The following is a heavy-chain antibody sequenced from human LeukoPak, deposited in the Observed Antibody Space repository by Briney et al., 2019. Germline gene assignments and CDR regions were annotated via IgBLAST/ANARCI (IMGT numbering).Heavy chain of an antibody. J-gene: IGHJ4*02. CDR3: ARAGDFWSGYYPYYFDY. D-gene: IGHD3-3*01. CDR2: IYYSGST. Sequence: SETLSLTCTVSGGSISSYYWSWIRQPPGKGLEWIGYIYYSGSTNYNPSLKSRVTISVDTSKNQFSPKLSSVTAADTAVYYCARAGDFWSGYYPYYFDYWGQGTLVTVSS. V-gene: IGHV4-59*01. CDR1: GGSISSYY.